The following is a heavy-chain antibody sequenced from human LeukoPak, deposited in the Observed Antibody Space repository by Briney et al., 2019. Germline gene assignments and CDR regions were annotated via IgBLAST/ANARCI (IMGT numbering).Heavy chain of an antibody. Sequence: PGGSLRLSCAASGFTFDDYGMHWVRQAPGKGLEWVSGISWDSGKIGYADSVKGRFTISRDNAKNSLYLQMNSLRDEDTALYYCAKDPWWCNTSQGSGFYYYMDVWGKGTTVIVS. CDR2: ISWDSGKI. V-gene: IGHV3-9*01. CDR1: GFTFDDYG. J-gene: IGHJ6*03. CDR3: AKDPWWCNTSQGSGFYYYMDV. D-gene: IGHD2-8*02.